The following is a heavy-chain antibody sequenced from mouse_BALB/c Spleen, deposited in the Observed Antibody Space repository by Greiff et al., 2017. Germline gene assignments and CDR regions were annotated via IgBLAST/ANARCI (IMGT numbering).Heavy chain of an antibody. Sequence: LQESGAELAKPGASVKMSCKASGYTFTSYWMHWVKQRPGQGLEWIGYINPSTGYTEYNQKFKDKATLTVDKSSSTAHMELLSLTSEDSAVYYCGRELRLQDWYFDVWGAGTTVTVSS. D-gene: IGHD1-2*01. CDR3: GRELRLQDWYFDV. CDR1: GYTFTSYW. V-gene: IGHV1-7*01. CDR2: INPSTGYT. J-gene: IGHJ1*01.